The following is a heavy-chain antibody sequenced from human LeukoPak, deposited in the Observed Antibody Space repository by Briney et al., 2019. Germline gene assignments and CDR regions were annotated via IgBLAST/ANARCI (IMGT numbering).Heavy chain of an antibody. CDR2: IYYSGST. CDR3: ARVSKGSSGYYYYYYYMDV. Sequence: GSLRLSCAASGFTFSNAWMSWVRQAPGKGLEWIGYIYYSGSTNYNPSLKSRVTISVDTSKNQFSLKLSSVTAADTAVYYCARVSKGSSGYYYYYYYMDVWGKGTTVTVSS. J-gene: IGHJ6*03. D-gene: IGHD3-22*01. CDR1: GFTFSNAW. V-gene: IGHV4-59*01.